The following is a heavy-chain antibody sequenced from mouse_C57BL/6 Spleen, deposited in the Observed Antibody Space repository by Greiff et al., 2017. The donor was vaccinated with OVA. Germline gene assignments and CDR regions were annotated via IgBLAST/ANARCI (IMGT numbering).Heavy chain of an antibody. CDR3: ARGTTVAPLGY. V-gene: IGHV1-69*01. Sequence: VQLQQPGAELVMPGASVKLSCKASGYTFTSYWMHWVKQRPGQGLEWIGEIDPSDSYTNYNQKFKGKSTLTVDKSSSTAYMQLSSLTSEDSAVYYCARGTTVAPLGYWGQGTTLTVSS. J-gene: IGHJ2*01. CDR1: GYTFTSYW. D-gene: IGHD1-1*01. CDR2: IDPSDSYT.